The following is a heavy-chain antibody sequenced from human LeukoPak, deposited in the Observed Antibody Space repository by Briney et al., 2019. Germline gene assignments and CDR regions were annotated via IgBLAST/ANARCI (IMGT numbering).Heavy chain of an antibody. V-gene: IGHV4-61*05. CDR1: GGSISSSSYY. CDR3: ASSPNSGYCSSISCHTQVFDI. CDR2: IYYSGST. D-gene: IGHD2-2*01. Sequence: PSETLSLTCTVSGGSISSSSYYWSWIRQPPGKGLEWIGYIYYSGSTNYNPSLKSRVTISVDTSKNQFSLKLSSVTAADTAVYYCASSPNSGYCSSISCHTQVFDIWGQGTMVTVSS. J-gene: IGHJ3*02.